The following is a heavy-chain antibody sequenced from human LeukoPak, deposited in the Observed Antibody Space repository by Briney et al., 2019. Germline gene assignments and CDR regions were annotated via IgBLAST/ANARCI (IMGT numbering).Heavy chain of an antibody. CDR2: VYSTASS. CDR1: GVSISSGS. J-gene: IGHJ5*01. Sequence: PSETLSLICTVSGVSISSGSYSWFRQPAGKALEWIGRVYSTASSGSNPSFQSRVTISRDTSKNQFSLKLTSVTAADTAVYYCARETFGSDWHGDSWGQGTLVTVSS. D-gene: IGHD6-19*01. V-gene: IGHV4-4*07. CDR3: ARETFGSDWHGDS.